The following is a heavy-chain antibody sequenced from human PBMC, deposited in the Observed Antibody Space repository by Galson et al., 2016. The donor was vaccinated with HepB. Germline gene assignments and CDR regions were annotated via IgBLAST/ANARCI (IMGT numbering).Heavy chain of an antibody. CDR3: ARGRGTYGMDV. D-gene: IGHD3-16*01. V-gene: IGHV4-34*01. CDR1: GFNFRSFG. CDR2: INIGGST. J-gene: IGHJ6*02. Sequence: LRLSCAASGFNFRSFGMHWVRQPPGKGLEWIGEINIGGSTNYTPSLKSRVTISMDMSMKQFSLKMTSVTAADTAVYYCARGRGTYGMDVWGQGTTVTVSS.